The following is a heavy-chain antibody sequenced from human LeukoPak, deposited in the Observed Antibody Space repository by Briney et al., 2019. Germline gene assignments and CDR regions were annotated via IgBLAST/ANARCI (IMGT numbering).Heavy chain of an antibody. D-gene: IGHD2-15*01. CDR1: GYTFTGYY. J-gene: IGHJ5*02. CDR2: INPNSGGT. CDR3: ARAVVAAQNWFDP. Sequence: ASVKVSCKASGYTFTGYYMHWVRQAPGQGLEWMGWINPNSGGTNYAQKFQGRVTMTRDTSISTAYMELSRLRSDDTAVYYCARAVVAAQNWFDPWGRGTLVTVSS. V-gene: IGHV1-2*02.